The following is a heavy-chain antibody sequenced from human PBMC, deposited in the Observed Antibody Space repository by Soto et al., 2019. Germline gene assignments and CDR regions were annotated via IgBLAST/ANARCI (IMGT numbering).Heavy chain of an antibody. V-gene: IGHV3-9*01. Sequence: EVQLVESGGGLGQPGRSLRLSCVASGFTFDDFAMHWVRQAPGKGLEWVAGINWNSLSIDYADSVKGRFTISRDNAKKSIFLQLNNLTSEDTALYYCAKERRAMNWYFDIWGRGTRVTVSS. J-gene: IGHJ2*01. CDR3: AKERRAMNWYFDI. CDR1: GFTFDDFA. CDR2: INWNSLSI.